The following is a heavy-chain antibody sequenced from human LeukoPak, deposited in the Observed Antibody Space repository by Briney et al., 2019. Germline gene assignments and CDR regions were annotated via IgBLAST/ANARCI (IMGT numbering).Heavy chain of an antibody. CDR1: GFTFSSYW. Sequence: GGSLRLSCAASGFTFSSYWMHWVRQAPGKGLMWVSRIKSDESITSYADSVKGRFTVSRDNAKNTLFPQMNSLRAEDTAVYYCTKSDIFDIWGQGTMVTVSS. V-gene: IGHV3-74*01. CDR3: TKSDIFDI. D-gene: IGHD2-15*01. CDR2: IKSDESIT. J-gene: IGHJ3*02.